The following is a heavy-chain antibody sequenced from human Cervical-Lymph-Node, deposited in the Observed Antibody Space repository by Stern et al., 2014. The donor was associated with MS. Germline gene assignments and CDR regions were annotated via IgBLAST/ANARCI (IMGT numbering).Heavy chain of an antibody. J-gene: IGHJ4*02. CDR3: ARREGSYVKY. CDR2: LYPGDSDN. Sequence: VQLVQSGAEVKKPGESLKISCKGSGYNFPTYWIGWVRQMPGKGLEWMGILYPGDSDNRYSPSFQGQVTFSADKSISPASLQWSSLKASDTAMYYCARREGSYVKYWGQGTLVTVSS. CDR1: GYNFPTYW. D-gene: IGHD2-15*01. V-gene: IGHV5-51*01.